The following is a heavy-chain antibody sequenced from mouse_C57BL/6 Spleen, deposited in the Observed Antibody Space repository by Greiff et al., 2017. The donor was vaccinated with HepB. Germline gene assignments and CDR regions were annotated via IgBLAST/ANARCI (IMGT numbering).Heavy chain of an antibody. Sequence: EVQLQQSGPGMVKPSQSLSLTCTVTGYSITSGYDWHWIRHFPGNKLEWMGYISYSGSTKYNPSLKSRISITHDTSKNHFFLKLNSVTTEDTATYYCARGDGYLFDYWGQGTTLTVSS. CDR2: ISYSGST. D-gene: IGHD2-3*01. V-gene: IGHV3-1*01. CDR1: GYSITSGYD. CDR3: ARGDGYLFDY. J-gene: IGHJ2*01.